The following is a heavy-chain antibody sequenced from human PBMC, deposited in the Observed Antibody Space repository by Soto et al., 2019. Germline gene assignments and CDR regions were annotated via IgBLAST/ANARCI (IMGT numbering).Heavy chain of an antibody. D-gene: IGHD3-3*01. CDR3: ARDYDFWSGYYTPSEYYGMDV. CDR2: IKEDGSEK. V-gene: IGHV3-7*01. CDR1: GFTFSTYW. J-gene: IGHJ6*02. Sequence: PGGSLRLSCAASGFTFSTYWMSWVRQAPGKGLEWVANIKEDGSEKYYVDSVKGRFTISRDNSKNTLYLQMNSLRAEDTAVYYCARDYDFWSGYYTPSEYYGMDVWGQGTTVTVSS.